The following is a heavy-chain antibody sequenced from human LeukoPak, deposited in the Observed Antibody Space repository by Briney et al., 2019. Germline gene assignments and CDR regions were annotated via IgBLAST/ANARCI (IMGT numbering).Heavy chain of an antibody. Sequence: PSETLSPTCTVSGGSISSYYWSWIRQTPGKGLEWIGYIYYSGSTNYNPSLKSRVTISVDTSKNQFSLKLSSVTAADTAVYYCARHPYGGRFDPWGQGTLVNVSS. D-gene: IGHD4-23*01. CDR2: IYYSGST. J-gene: IGHJ5*02. V-gene: IGHV4-59*08. CDR1: GGSISSYY. CDR3: ARHPYGGRFDP.